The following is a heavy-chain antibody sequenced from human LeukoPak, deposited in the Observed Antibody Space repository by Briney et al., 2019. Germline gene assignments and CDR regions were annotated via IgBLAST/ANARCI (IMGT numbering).Heavy chain of an antibody. CDR2: IYYGGST. D-gene: IGHD5-12*01. CDR3: ARAGGYLLYFDS. J-gene: IGHJ4*02. Sequence: SETLSLTCIVSGYSISSGYYWNWIRQPPGKGLEWIGYIYYGGSTNYNPSLKSRVTISVDTSKNEFSLKLNSVTAADTAVYYCARAGGYLLYFDSWGQGTLATVSS. V-gene: IGHV4-38-2*02. CDR1: GYSISSGYY.